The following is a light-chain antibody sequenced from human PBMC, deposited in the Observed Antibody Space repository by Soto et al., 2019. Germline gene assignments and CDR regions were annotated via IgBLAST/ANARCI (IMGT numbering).Light chain of an antibody. CDR1: QSVSSNY. J-gene: IGKJ2*01. CDR2: GAS. Sequence: EIVLTQSPGTLSLSPGEGATLSCRASQSVSSNYLAWYQQKPGQAPRLLMYGASSRATDIPDRISGSGSGTDFTLTISRLEPEDFAVYYCQQYGSSPGTFGQGTKLEI. CDR3: QQYGSSPGT. V-gene: IGKV3-20*01.